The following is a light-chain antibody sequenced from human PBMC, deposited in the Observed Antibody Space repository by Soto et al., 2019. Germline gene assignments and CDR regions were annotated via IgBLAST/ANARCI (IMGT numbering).Light chain of an antibody. J-gene: IGKJ2*01. Sequence: DIVLTQSPDSLAVSLGERAAINCKSSQTVVYSTSSQSYLAWYQQKPGQPPKLLIYWASTRESGVPDRFISSGSGTDFTLTINNLQAEDVAVYYCQQYYDTPYTFGQGTKLVMK. CDR2: WAS. CDR1: QTVVYSTSSQSY. CDR3: QQYYDTPYT. V-gene: IGKV4-1*01.